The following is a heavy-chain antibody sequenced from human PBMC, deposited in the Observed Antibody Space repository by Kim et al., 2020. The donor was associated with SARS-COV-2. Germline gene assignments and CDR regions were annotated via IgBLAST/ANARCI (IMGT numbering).Heavy chain of an antibody. V-gene: IGHV4-34*01. D-gene: IGHD3-10*01. CDR1: GGSFSGYY. CDR3: ARGGPSMVRGVTDSYNWFDP. CDR2: INHSGST. Sequence: SETLSLTCAVYGGSFSGYYWSWIRQPPGKGLEWIGEINHSGSTNYNPSLKSRVTISVDTSKNQFSLKLSSVTAADTAVYYCARGGPSMVRGVTDSYNWFDPWGQGTLVTVSS. J-gene: IGHJ5*02.